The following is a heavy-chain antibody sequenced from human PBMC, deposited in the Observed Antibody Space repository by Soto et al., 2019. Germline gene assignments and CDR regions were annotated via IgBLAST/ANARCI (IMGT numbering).Heavy chain of an antibody. J-gene: IGHJ6*03. CDR1: GGSISSSYYY. CDR2: IYHTGST. CDR3: ASLDHSSSRYYYYYMDV. V-gene: IGHV4-39*01. D-gene: IGHD6-6*01. Sequence: SETLSLTCTVSGGSISSSYYYWGWIRQPPGKGLEWIGSIYHTGSTYYNPSLRSRVTLSGDTSKNQFSLKLTSVTAADTAVYYCASLDHSSSRYYYYYMDVWGKGTTVTVSS.